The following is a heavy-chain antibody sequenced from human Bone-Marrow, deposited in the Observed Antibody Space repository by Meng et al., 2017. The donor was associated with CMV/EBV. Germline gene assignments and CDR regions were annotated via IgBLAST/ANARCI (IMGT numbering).Heavy chain of an antibody. CDR3: AKPFYLDYYDSSGYNGGRDY. D-gene: IGHD3-22*01. J-gene: IGHJ4*02. CDR2: IRYDGSNK. CDR1: GFTFSSDG. Sequence: GESLKISCAASGFTFSSDGMHWVRQAPGKGLEWVAFIRYDGSNKYYADSVKGQFTISRDNSKNTLYLQMNSLRAEDTAVYYCAKPFYLDYYDSSGYNGGRDYWGQGTLVTVSS. V-gene: IGHV3-30*02.